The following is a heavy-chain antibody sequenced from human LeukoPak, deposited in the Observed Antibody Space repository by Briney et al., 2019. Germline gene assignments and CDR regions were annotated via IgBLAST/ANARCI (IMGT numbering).Heavy chain of an antibody. V-gene: IGHV3-20*04. J-gene: IGHJ4*02. D-gene: IGHD3-22*01. CDR2: INWNGGGT. CDR1: GFNFDDYG. Sequence: RAGGSLRLSCAASGFNFDDYGMSWVRQAPGKGLEWVSGINWNGGGTGYADSVKGRFTISRENAKNSLYLQMNSLKAEDTALYYCARGPLQTVPTSKIVAYYYPFDYWGQGTLVTVSS. CDR3: ARGPLQTVPTSKIVAYYYPFDY.